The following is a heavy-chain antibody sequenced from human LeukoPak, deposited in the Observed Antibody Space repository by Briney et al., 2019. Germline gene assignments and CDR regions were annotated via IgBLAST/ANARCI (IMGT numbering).Heavy chain of an antibody. CDR3: AKSRYYDSSGYYYAFDY. Sequence: GGYLRLSCAASGFTFSSYGMSWVRQAPGKGLEWVSAISGSGGSTYYADSVKGRFTISRDNSKNTLYLQMNSLRAEDTALYYCAKSRYYDSSGYYYAFDYWGQGTLVTVSS. J-gene: IGHJ4*02. D-gene: IGHD3-22*01. CDR1: GFTFSSYG. V-gene: IGHV3-23*01. CDR2: ISGSGGST.